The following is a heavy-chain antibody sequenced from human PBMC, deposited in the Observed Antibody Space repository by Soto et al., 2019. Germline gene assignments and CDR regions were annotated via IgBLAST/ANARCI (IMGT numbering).Heavy chain of an antibody. J-gene: IGHJ6*02. V-gene: IGHV1-3*01. CDR3: ARGPPIAARPVNYYYGMDV. Sequence: ASVKVSCKASGYTFTSYAMHWVRQAPGQRLEWMGWINAGNGNTKYSQKFQGRVTITRDTSASTAYMELSSLRSEDTAVYYCARGPPIAARPVNYYYGMDVWGQGTTVTVSS. CDR1: GYTFTSYA. D-gene: IGHD6-6*01. CDR2: INAGNGNT.